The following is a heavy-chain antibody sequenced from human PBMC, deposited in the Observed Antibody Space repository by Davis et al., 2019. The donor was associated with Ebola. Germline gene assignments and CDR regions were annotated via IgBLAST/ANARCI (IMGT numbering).Heavy chain of an antibody. Sequence: ASVKVSCKASGYTFTSYDINWLRQATGQGLEWMGWMNPNSGSTGYTQKFQGRVTMTRNTSLSTAYMELGSLRSEDTAVYYCARGMGLTALGGLYFYSYAMDVWGKGTTVTVSS. CDR2: MNPNSGST. V-gene: IGHV1-8*01. CDR1: GYTFTSYD. J-gene: IGHJ6*04. CDR3: ARGMGLTALGGLYFYSYAMDV. D-gene: IGHD4/OR15-4a*01.